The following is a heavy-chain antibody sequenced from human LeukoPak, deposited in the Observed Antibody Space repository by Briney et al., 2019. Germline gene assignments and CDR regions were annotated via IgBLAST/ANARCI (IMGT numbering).Heavy chain of an antibody. Sequence: PGGSLRLSCTASGFTFSSHAMTWVRQAPGKGLEWVSIISGTGHTTYYADPVKGRFTISRDNSKNTLYLQMHSLRADDTAVYYCAKDRSVSSLGWIQLWRPGFPDYWGQGTLVTVSS. V-gene: IGHV3-23*01. D-gene: IGHD5-18*01. CDR3: AKDRSVSSLGWIQLWRPGFPDY. J-gene: IGHJ4*02. CDR1: GFTFSSHA. CDR2: ISGTGHTT.